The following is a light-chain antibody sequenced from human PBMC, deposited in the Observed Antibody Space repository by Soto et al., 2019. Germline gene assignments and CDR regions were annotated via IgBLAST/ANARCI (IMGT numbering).Light chain of an antibody. CDR3: SSYSISSTLYV. CDR1: SSDIGSYNY. J-gene: IGLJ1*01. V-gene: IGLV2-14*01. CDR2: EVS. Sequence: QSALTQPASVSGSPGQSITISCTGTSSDIGSYNYVSWHQQHPGEAPKLMIFEVSNRPSGVSNRFSGSKSGNTASLTISGLQADDEAYYYCSSYSISSTLYVFGSGTKSPS.